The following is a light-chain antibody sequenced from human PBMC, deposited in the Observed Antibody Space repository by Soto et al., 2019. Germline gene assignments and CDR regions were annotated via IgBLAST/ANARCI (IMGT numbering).Light chain of an antibody. CDR1: QSITSSY. CDR2: GAS. CDR3: QQYGSSPPT. V-gene: IGKV3-20*01. Sequence: EIVLTQSPGTLSLSPGERATLSCRASQSITSSYLAWYQQKPGQAPRLLIYGASSRATGIPDMFSGSGSGTDVTLTISRLEPEDSAVYYWQQYGSSPPTFGQGTKVEIK. J-gene: IGKJ1*01.